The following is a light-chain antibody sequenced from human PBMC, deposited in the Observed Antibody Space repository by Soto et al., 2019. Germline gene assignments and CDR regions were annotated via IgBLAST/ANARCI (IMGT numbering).Light chain of an antibody. V-gene: IGKV3-20*01. CDR2: GAS. CDR1: QSVSSNY. Sequence: EIVLTQSPGTLSLSPGERATLSCRASQSVSSNYLAWYQQKPGQAPRLLIYGASSRATGIPDRFSGSGSGTDFTLTINRLEPEDFAVYYCQQYGISLYTFGQGTKLEIK. CDR3: QQYGISLYT. J-gene: IGKJ2*01.